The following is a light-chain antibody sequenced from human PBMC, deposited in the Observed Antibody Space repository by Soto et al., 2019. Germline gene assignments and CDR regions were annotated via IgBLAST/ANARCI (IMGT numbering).Light chain of an antibody. V-gene: IGKV3-11*01. CDR3: QQRSNWPPYT. Sequence: EIVLTQSPATLSLSPGERATLSCRASQTVSSYLAWYQQKPGHGPRLLISDASNRATGIPARFSGSGSGTDFSPTISSLEPEDFAVYYCQQRSNWPPYTFGQGTKLEIK. J-gene: IGKJ2*01. CDR2: DAS. CDR1: QTVSSY.